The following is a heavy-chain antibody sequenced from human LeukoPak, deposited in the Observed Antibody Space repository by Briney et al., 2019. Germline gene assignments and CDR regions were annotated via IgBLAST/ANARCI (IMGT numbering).Heavy chain of an antibody. CDR1: GYTFTGYY. J-gene: IGHJ5*02. CDR3: VRTYSNISYGNWLDP. D-gene: IGHD6-13*01. Sequence: ASVKVSCKASGYTFTGYYMHWVRQAPGQGLEWMGWINTHTGNPTYAQGFTGRFVFSLDTSVSTAYLQISSLKAEDTAVYYCVRTYSNISYGNWLDPWGQGTLVTVSS. CDR2: INTHTGNP. V-gene: IGHV7-4-1*02.